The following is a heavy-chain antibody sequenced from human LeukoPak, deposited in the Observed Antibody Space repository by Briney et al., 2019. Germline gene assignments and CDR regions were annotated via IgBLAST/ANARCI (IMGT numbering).Heavy chain of an antibody. D-gene: IGHD2-15*01. CDR1: GFNCRRYA. CDR3: AKVECSGGSCLGGNDS. V-gene: IGHV3-23*01. Sequence: GGSLRLPCAASGFNCRRYAIRWVRQAPAKGLEWVSAMKGRGGSAYSADSVQGRLTISRDNSKNTLYLHMNSVRAADKAVYCCAKVECSGGSCLGGNDSWGEGTLVTVSS. J-gene: IGHJ4*02. CDR2: MKGRGGSA.